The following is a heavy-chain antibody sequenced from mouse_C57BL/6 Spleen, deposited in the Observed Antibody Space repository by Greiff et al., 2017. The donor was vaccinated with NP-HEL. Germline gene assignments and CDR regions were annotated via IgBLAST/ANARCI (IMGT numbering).Heavy chain of an antibody. D-gene: IGHD1-1*01. Sequence: EVKVEESGPGLVKPSQSLSLTCSVTGYSITSGYYWNWIRQFPGNKLEWMGYISYDGSNNYNPSLKNRISITRDTSKNQFFLKLNSVTTEDTATYYCARGGYYGSSYLNAMDYWGQGTSVTVSS. CDR3: ARGGYYGSSYLNAMDY. V-gene: IGHV3-6*01. J-gene: IGHJ4*01. CDR1: GYSITSGYY. CDR2: ISYDGSN.